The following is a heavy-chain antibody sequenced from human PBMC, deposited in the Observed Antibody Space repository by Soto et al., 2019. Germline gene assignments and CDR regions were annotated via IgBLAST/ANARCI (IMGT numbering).Heavy chain of an antibody. V-gene: IGHV3-23*01. CDR3: ENFDSRYYFDY. J-gene: IGHJ4*02. D-gene: IGHD3-9*01. Sequence: GGSLRLSCAASGLTFSSYAMSWVRQAPGKGLEWVSAISGSGGSTYYADSVKGRFTISRDNSKNTLYLQMNSLRAEDAAVYYCENFDSRYYFDYWGQGTLVTVSS. CDR1: GLTFSSYA. CDR2: ISGSGGST.